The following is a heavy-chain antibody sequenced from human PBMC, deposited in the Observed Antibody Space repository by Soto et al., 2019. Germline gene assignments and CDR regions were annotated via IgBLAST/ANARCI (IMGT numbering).Heavy chain of an antibody. CDR3: ARVLFGRGNWFDP. J-gene: IGHJ5*02. Sequence: PSETLTLTCTLFGGSISSYYWSWIRQPPGKGLEWIGYIYYSGSTNYNPSLKSRVTISVDTSKNQFSLKLSSVTAADTAVYYCARVLFGRGNWFDPWGQGTLVTVS. CDR1: GGSISSYY. D-gene: IGHD3-3*01. CDR2: IYYSGST. V-gene: IGHV4-59*01.